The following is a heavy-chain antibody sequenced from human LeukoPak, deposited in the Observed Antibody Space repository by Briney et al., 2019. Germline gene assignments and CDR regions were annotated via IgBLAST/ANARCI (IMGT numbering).Heavy chain of an antibody. CDR2: INPNSGGT. CDR1: GYTFTSYY. D-gene: IGHD2-2*02. V-gene: IGHV1-2*02. J-gene: IGHJ5*02. Sequence: ASVKVSCKASGYTFTSYYMHWVRQAPGQGLEWMGWINPNSGGTNYAQKFQGRVTMTRDTSISTAYMELSRLRSDDTAVYYCARGYCSSTSCYTWGDWFDPWGQGTLVTVSS. CDR3: ARGYCSSTSCYTWGDWFDP.